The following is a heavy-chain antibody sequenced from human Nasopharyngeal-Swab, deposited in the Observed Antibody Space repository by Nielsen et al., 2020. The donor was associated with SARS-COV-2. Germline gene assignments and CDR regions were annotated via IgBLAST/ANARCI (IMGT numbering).Heavy chain of an antibody. V-gene: IGHV4-39*01. CDR2: IYYSGST. CDR1: GGSISSSSYY. Sequence: GSLRLSCTVSGGSISSSSYYWGWIRQPPGKGLEWIGSIYYSGSTYYNPSLKSRVTISVDTSKKRFSLRLNSMTAADTAVYYCARHRGIYYYYYGMDVWGQGTTVTVSS. D-gene: IGHD3-10*01. J-gene: IGHJ6*02. CDR3: ARHRGIYYYYYGMDV.